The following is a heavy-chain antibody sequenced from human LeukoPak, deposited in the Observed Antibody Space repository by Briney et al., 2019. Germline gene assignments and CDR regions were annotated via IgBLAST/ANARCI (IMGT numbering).Heavy chain of an antibody. V-gene: IGHV1-24*01. CDR1: VYTLSKLC. CDR3: ESHYHKTIIGGVIPKWAFDI. D-gene: IGHD3-16*01. CDR2: FDPEEGET. Sequence: ASVKVSCKGSVYTLSKLCMHWVRLAPGKGLEWMGGFDPEEGETIYAQKFQGRVTMTEDTSTDTAYMGLSSLRSEDTAVYYCESHYHKTIIGGVIPKWAFDIWGQGTMVTVSS. J-gene: IGHJ3*02.